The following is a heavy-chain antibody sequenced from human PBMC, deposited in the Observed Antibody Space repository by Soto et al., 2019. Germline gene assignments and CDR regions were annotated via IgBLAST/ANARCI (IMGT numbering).Heavy chain of an antibody. Sequence: EVPLVQSGVDLVQPGGSLRLSCAASGFTVSNNYMTWVRQAPGKGLELVSLIYSGGSTSYRDSVKGRFTISRDNSKNTLYLQMNSLRVEDTAVYFCEGYSSLDCWGQGTLVTVSS. J-gene: IGHJ4*02. CDR2: IYSGGST. CDR3: EGYSSLDC. CDR1: GFTVSNNY. D-gene: IGHD6-19*01. V-gene: IGHV3-66*01.